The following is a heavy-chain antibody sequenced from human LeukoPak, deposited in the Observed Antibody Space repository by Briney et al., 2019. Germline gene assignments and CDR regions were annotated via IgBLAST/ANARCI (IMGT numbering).Heavy chain of an antibody. CDR1: GFTFSSYA. V-gene: IGHV3-30*01. Sequence: GGSLRLSCAASGFTFSSYAMHWVRQAPGKGLEWVAVIANDGSFKYYADSVKGRLTISRDNSKSTMSLQMNSLRPEDTAMYYCARELNSWDYWGQGTLVTVSS. D-gene: IGHD1-7*01. CDR2: IANDGSFK. CDR3: ARELNSWDY. J-gene: IGHJ4*02.